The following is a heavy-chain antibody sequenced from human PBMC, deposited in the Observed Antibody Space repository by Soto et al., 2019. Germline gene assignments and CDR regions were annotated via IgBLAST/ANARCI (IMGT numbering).Heavy chain of an antibody. J-gene: IGHJ6*02. D-gene: IGHD4-17*01. CDR1: GFTFSSYA. Sequence: GGSLRLSCAASGFTFSSYAMHWVRQAPGKGLEWVAVISYDGSNKYYADSVKGRFTISRDNSKNSLYLQMNGLRTDDTALYYCARDTYGGDYGLDVWGQGTTVTVSS. CDR2: ISYDGSNK. V-gene: IGHV3-30-3*01. CDR3: ARDTYGGDYGLDV.